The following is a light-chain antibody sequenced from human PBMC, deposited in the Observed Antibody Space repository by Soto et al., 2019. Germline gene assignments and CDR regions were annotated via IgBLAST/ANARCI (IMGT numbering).Light chain of an antibody. V-gene: IGKV4-1*01. CDR1: QSVLFTSNHKNY. CDR2: WAS. Sequence: DIVMTQSPDSLAVSLGERATINCESSQSVLFTSNHKNYLAWYQQKPGQPPKLLLSWASARESGVPERFSGSGSGTLFTLSISCLQAEDVAVYYCQQYYTLPLTFGGGTKVEIK. CDR3: QQYYTLPLT. J-gene: IGKJ4*01.